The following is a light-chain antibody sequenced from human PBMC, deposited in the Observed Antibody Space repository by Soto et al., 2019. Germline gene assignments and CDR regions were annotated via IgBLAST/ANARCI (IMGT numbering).Light chain of an antibody. V-gene: IGKV3-11*01. CDR2: DAF. Sequence: EIVLTQSPATLSLSPGERATLSCRASRSVGTSLEWFQQRPGQAPSLLIFDAFNRATGIPPRFSGSGSGTDFTLTISNLEPDDFAVYYGQQRSQWPLTFGGGTKVEIK. J-gene: IGKJ4*01. CDR3: QQRSQWPLT. CDR1: RSVGTS.